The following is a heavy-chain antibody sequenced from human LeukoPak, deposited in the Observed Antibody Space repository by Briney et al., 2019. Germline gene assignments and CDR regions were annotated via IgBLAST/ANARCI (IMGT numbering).Heavy chain of an antibody. J-gene: IGHJ4*02. D-gene: IGHD3-22*01. CDR2: IRSSSSYI. V-gene: IGHV3-21*01. CDR1: GFTFSSYS. Sequence: PGGSLRLPCAASGFTFSSYSMNWVRQAPGKGLEWVSSIRSSSSYIYYADSVKGRFTISRDNAKNSLYLQMNSLRAEDTAVYYCARDGYYYDSSGYLIYWGQGTLVTVSS. CDR3: ARDGYYYDSSGYLIY.